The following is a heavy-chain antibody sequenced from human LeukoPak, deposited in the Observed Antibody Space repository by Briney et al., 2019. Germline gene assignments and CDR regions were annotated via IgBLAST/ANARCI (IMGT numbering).Heavy chain of an antibody. CDR2: INPNTGGT. CDR1: GYTFTSYG. D-gene: IGHD3-10*01. J-gene: IGHJ5*01. Sequence: GASVKVSCKASGYTFTSYGISWVRQAPGQGLEWMGWINPNTGGTNYAQTFQGRVSMTRDTTISTAYMEMSRLRPDDTAVYYCARDRGSGTHIPPPHWFDSWGQGTLVTVSS. V-gene: IGHV1-2*02. CDR3: ARDRGSGTHIPPPHWFDS.